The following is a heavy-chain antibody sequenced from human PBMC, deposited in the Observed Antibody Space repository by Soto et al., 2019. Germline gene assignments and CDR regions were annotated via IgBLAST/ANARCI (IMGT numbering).Heavy chain of an antibody. V-gene: IGHV4-59*01. CDR2: IDYYGST. J-gene: IGHJ3*02. Sequence: ETLSLTCTVSGGSISGYYWSWIRQPPGKRLEWIGYIDYYGSTNYNPSLKSRVTISVDTSKKQFSLNLGSVTAADTAIYYCARYFDRPSGFDIWGHGTMVTVSS. CDR1: GGSISGYY. CDR3: ARYFDRPSGFDI. D-gene: IGHD3-9*01.